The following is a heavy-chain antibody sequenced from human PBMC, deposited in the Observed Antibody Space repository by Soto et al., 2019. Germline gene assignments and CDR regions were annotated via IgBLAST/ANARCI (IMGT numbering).Heavy chain of an antibody. CDR2: MNPNSGNT. J-gene: IGHJ6*02. Sequence: ASVKVSCKASGYTFTSYDINWVRQATGQGLEWMGWMNPNSGNTGYAQKFQGRVTMTRNTSISTAYMELSSLRSEETAVSYCAGRRVIIKDYYYGMDVWGQGTTVTVSS. D-gene: IGHD3-10*01. V-gene: IGHV1-8*01. CDR1: GYTFTSYD. CDR3: AGRRVIIKDYYYGMDV.